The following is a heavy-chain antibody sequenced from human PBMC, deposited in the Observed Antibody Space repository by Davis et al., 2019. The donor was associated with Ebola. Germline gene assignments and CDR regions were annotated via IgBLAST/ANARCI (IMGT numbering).Heavy chain of an antibody. D-gene: IGHD3-9*01. CDR3: RQNYDILTRDWGAFDM. CDR1: EFTFSSFA. V-gene: IGHV3-23*01. J-gene: IGHJ3*02. CDR2: ISGSSENT. Sequence: PGGSLRLSCVASEFTFSSFAMSWVRQGPGKGLEWVSSISGSSENTYYCDSVKGRFSISRDNPKNTLYIQMNSLRAEDTAVYCARQNYDILTRDWGAFDMWGLGTMVTVSS.